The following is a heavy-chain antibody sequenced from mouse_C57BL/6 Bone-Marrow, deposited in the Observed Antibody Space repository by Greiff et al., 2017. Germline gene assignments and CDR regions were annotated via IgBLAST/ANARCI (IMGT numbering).Heavy chain of an antibody. V-gene: IGHV5-6*02. D-gene: IGHD1-1*01. CDR2: ISSGGSYT. Sequence: EVKLMESGGDLVKPGGSLKLSCAASGFTFSSYGMSWVRQTPDKRLAWVATISSGGSYTYYPDSVKGRFTISRDNAKNTLYLQMSSLKSEDTAMYYCARRGTTVVAHFDYWGQGTTLTVSS. J-gene: IGHJ2*01. CDR1: GFTFSSYG. CDR3: ARRGTTVVAHFDY.